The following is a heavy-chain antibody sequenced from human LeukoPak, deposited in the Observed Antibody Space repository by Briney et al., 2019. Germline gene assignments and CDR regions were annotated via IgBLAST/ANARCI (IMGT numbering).Heavy chain of an antibody. CDR3: VRSPRAVAGTKWFDP. Sequence: SETLSLTCTVSGGSISSSSYYWGWIRQPPGKGLEWIGSIYYSGSTYYSPSLKSRVTISVDTSKNQFSLKLSSVTATDMAVYYCVRSPRAVAGTKWFDPWGQGTLVTVSS. V-gene: IGHV4-39*01. CDR1: GGSISSSSYY. D-gene: IGHD6-19*01. J-gene: IGHJ5*02. CDR2: IYYSGST.